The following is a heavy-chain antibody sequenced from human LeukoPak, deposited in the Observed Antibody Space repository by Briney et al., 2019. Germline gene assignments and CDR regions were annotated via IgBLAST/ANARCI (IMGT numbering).Heavy chain of an antibody. Sequence: GGSLRLSCAASGFTFSSYAMSWVRQAPGKGLEWVSAISGSGGSTYYADSVKGRFTISRDNSKNTLYLQMNSLRAEDTAVYYCAKAFVSVGVPAASDYWGQGTLVTVSS. CDR1: GFTFSSYA. J-gene: IGHJ4*02. CDR3: AKAFVSVGVPAASDY. D-gene: IGHD2-2*01. V-gene: IGHV3-23*01. CDR2: ISGSGGST.